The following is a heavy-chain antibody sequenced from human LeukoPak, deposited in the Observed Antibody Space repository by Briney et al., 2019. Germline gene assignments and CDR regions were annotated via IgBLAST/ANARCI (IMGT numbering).Heavy chain of an antibody. CDR1: GFTFSSYE. Sequence: KPGGSLRLSCAASGFTFSSYELNWVRQAPGKGLEWVSTISGSGSAVWYIDSVKGRFTISRDNAQNSLYLQLNSLRAEDTAVYYCARRHRRLFDYWGQGTLVTVSS. CDR3: ARRHRRLFDY. V-gene: IGHV3-48*03. J-gene: IGHJ4*02. CDR2: ISGSGSAV.